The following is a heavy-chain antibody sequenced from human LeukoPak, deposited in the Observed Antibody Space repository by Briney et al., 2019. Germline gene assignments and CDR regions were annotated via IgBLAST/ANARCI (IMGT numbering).Heavy chain of an antibody. CDR3: ARVPPGHASGSDFPDY. D-gene: IGHD3-10*01. CDR1: GVSIGSYY. V-gene: IGHV4-59*01. J-gene: IGHJ4*02. CDR2: MYYSGNS. Sequence: SETLSLTCTVSGVSIGSYYWSWIRQPPGKGLEWIGYMYYSGNSNYNASLKSRVTISADTSKNQVSLKLTSVTAADTAVYYCARVPPGHASGSDFPDYWGRGTLVIVSS.